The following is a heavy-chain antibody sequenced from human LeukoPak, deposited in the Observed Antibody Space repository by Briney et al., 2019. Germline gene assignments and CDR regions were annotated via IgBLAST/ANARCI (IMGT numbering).Heavy chain of an antibody. CDR3: ARDGDSGDAFDI. V-gene: IGHV3-33*01. CDR1: GFTFSSYG. CDR2: IWYDGSNK. J-gene: IGHJ3*02. Sequence: GGSLRLSCAASGFTFSSYGMHWVRQAPGKGLEWVAVIWYDGSNKYYADSVKGRFTISRDNSKNTLYLQMNSLRAEDTAVYHCARDGDSGDAFDIWGQGTMVTVSS. D-gene: IGHD4-17*01.